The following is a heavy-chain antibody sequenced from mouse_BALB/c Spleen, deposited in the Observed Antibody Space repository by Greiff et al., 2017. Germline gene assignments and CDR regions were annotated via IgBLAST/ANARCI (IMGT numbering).Heavy chain of an antibody. CDR2: IDPYNGGT. CDR1: GYAFTSYN. D-gene: IGHD4-1*02. Sequence: EVQLVESGPELVKPGASVKVSCKASGYAFTSYNMYWVKQSHGKSLEWIGYIDPYNGGTSYNQKFKGKATLTVDKSSSTAYMLLNSLTSVDSAVYYCARCSTPFDAYWGQGTLVTVSA. CDR3: ARCSTPFDAY. V-gene: IGHV1S135*01. J-gene: IGHJ3*01.